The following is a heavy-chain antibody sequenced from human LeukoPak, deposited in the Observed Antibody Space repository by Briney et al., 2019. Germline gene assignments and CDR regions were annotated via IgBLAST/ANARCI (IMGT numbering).Heavy chain of an antibody. Sequence: SETLSLTCTVSGGSISSSSYYWGWIRQPPGKGLEWIGSIYYSGSTYYNPSLKSRVTISVDTSKNQFSLKLSPVTAADTAVYYCARHSSSWYYWGQGTLVTVSS. CDR3: ARHSSSWYY. CDR1: GGSISSSSYY. D-gene: IGHD6-13*01. V-gene: IGHV4-39*01. CDR2: IYYSGST. J-gene: IGHJ4*02.